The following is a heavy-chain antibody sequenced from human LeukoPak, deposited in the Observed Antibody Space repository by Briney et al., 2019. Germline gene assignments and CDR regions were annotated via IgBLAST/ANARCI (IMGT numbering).Heavy chain of an antibody. V-gene: IGHV4-39*01. D-gene: IGHD3-10*01. CDR1: GGCISSSSYY. CDR2: IYYSGST. J-gene: IGHJ6*02. CDR3: TRRGNYSPAGMDV. Sequence: SETLSLTCTVSGGCISSSSYYWGWIRQPPGKGLEWIGSIYYSGSTYYNPSLKSRVTISVDTSKNQFSLKLSSVTAADTAVYYCTRRGNYSPAGMDVWGQGTTVIVSS.